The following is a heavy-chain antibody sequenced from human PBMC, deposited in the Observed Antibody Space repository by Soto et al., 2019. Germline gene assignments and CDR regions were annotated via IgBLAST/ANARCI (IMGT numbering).Heavy chain of an antibody. Sequence: EVQLLESGGGLVQPGGSLRLSCAASGFIFSSYAMNWVRQAPGKGLEWVSGISGSGGSTYYADYVKGWFTISRDNSKNTLYRQMNSLRAEDTAVYYCARRYSSGWYGIDYWGQGTLVAVAS. J-gene: IGHJ4*02. CDR2: ISGSGGST. V-gene: IGHV3-23*01. CDR3: ARRYSSGWYGIDY. CDR1: GFIFSSYA. D-gene: IGHD6-19*01.